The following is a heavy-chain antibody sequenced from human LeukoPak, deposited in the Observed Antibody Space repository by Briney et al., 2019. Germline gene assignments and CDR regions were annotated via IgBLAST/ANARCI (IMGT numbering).Heavy chain of an antibody. V-gene: IGHV3-53*01. CDR3: ARGAAAVVFDY. D-gene: IGHD6-13*01. J-gene: IGHJ4*02. CDR1: GFTVSSNY. CDR2: IYSGGST. Sequence: GGSLRLSCAASGFTVSSNYMSWVRQAPGKGLEWVSVIYSGGSTYYSDSVKGRFTISRDNSKNTLYLQMNSLRAEGTAVYYCARGAAAVVFDYWGQGTLVTVSS.